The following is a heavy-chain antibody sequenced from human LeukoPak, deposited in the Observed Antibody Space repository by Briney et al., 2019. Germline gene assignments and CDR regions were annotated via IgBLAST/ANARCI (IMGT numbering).Heavy chain of an antibody. V-gene: IGHV3-21*01. CDR2: ISSSSSYI. Sequence: GGSLRLSCAASGFTFSSYGMNWVRQAPGKGLEWVSSISSSSSYIYYADSVKGRFTISRDNAKNSLYLQINSLRAEDTAVYYCARDSLSAFDYWGQGTLVTVSS. CDR3: ARDSLSAFDY. J-gene: IGHJ4*02. CDR1: GFTFSSYG. D-gene: IGHD6-25*01.